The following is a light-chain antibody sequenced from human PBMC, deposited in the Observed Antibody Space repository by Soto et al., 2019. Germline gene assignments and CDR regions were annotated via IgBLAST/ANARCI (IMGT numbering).Light chain of an antibody. J-gene: IGLJ2*01. CDR2: RDS. V-gene: IGLV3-9*01. CDR1: NIGSKN. Sequence: SYELTQPISVSVALGQTARITCGGNNIGSKNVHWYQQKPGQAPVLVIYRDSNRPSGIPERFSGTNSGNTATLTISRAQAGDEADYYGQVCNSSSVVFGGGTKVTVL. CDR3: QVCNSSSVV.